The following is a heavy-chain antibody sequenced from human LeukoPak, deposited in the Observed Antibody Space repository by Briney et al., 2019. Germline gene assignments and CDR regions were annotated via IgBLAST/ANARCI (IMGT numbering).Heavy chain of an antibody. CDR3: ARDLDYGGYSNFDY. CDR1: GFISSSYW. D-gene: IGHD4-23*01. Sequence: GGSLRLSCAASGFISSSYWMHWVRQAPGKGLVWVSRIKSDGSSTSYADSVKGRFTISRDNAKNTLYLQMNSLRAEDTAVYYCARDLDYGGYSNFDYWGQGTLVTVSS. J-gene: IGHJ4*02. CDR2: IKSDGSST. V-gene: IGHV3-74*01.